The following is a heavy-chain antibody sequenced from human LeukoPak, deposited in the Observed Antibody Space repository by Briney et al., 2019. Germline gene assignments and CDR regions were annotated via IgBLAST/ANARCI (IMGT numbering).Heavy chain of an antibody. CDR1: GFTFSSYG. Sequence: PGGSLRLSCAASGFTFSSYGMHWVRQAPGKGLEWVAVIWYDGSNKYYADSVKGRFTISRDNSKNTLYLQMNSLRAEDTAVYYCARLVGGTTGATDYWGQGSLVFVS. CDR3: ARLVGGTTGATDY. D-gene: IGHD1-26*01. CDR2: IWYDGSNK. V-gene: IGHV3-33*01. J-gene: IGHJ4*02.